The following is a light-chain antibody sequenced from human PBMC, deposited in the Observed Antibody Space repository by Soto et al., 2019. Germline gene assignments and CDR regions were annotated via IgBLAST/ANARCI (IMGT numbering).Light chain of an antibody. CDR1: QDISNY. V-gene: IGKV1-33*01. CDR2: DAS. Sequence: DIQMPQSPSSLSASVGDRVTITCQASQDISNYLNWYQQKPGKAPKLLIYDASNLYTVVPSRFSGSGSWTDFTFTISSLQPEDIVAYYCQQYDNLPFTFGPGTKLYIK. CDR3: QQYDNLPFT. J-gene: IGKJ3*01.